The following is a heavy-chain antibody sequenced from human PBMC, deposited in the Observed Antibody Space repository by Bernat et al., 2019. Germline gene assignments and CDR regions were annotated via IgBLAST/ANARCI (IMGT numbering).Heavy chain of an antibody. CDR2: INWNGGST. CDR3: AREYIIAGAGTTWAFDI. CDR1: GFTFDDYG. Sequence: EVQLVESGGGVVRPGGSLRLSCAASGFTFDDYGMSWVRQAPGKGLEWVSGINWNGGSTGYADSVKGRFTISRDNAKNSLYLQMNSLRAEDTALYHWAREYIIAGAGTTWAFDIWGQGKMVTVSS. V-gene: IGHV3-20*01. J-gene: IGHJ3*02. D-gene: IGHD6-19*01.